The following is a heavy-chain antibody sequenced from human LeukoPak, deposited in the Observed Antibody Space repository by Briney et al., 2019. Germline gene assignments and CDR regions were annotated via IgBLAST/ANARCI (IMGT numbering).Heavy chain of an antibody. V-gene: IGHV3-33*08. D-gene: IGHD2-15*01. CDR1: EFSFSSYW. Sequence: GGSLRLSCAASEFSFSSYWMSWVRQAPGKGLEWVAVIWYDGSNKDYADSVKGRFTVSRDNSRNTLFLQMNSLRVEDTAVYYCATDRATQYFDYWGQGTLVSVPS. CDR3: ATDRATQYFDY. CDR2: IWYDGSNK. J-gene: IGHJ4*02.